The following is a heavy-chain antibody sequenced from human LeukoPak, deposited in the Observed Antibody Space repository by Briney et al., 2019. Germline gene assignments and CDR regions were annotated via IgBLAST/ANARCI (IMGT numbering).Heavy chain of an antibody. D-gene: IGHD1-26*01. Sequence: GGSLRLSCAASGFTFSSYEMNWVRQAPGKGLEWVASITSTSTYMFYADSVRGRFTISRDNAANSLFLQMDSLRGEDTAVYYCARDPYSGAYGADYYYFMDVWGRGTTVTVSS. CDR3: ARDPYSGAYGADYYYFMDV. V-gene: IGHV3-21*01. CDR2: ITSTSTYM. J-gene: IGHJ6*03. CDR1: GFTFSSYE.